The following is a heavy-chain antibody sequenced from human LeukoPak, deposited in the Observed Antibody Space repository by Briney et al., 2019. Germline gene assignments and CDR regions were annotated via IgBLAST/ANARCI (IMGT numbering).Heavy chain of an antibody. D-gene: IGHD3-9*01. J-gene: IGHJ3*02. CDR2: ISGSGGST. V-gene: IGHV3-23*01. Sequence: PGGSLRLSCAASGFTFSSYAMSWVRQAPGKGLEWVSAISGSGGSTYYADSVKGRFTISRDNAKNSLYLQMNSLRAEDTAVYYCARVTLPRYYDILTGYSYDAFDIWGQGTMVTVSS. CDR1: GFTFSSYA. CDR3: ARVTLPRYYDILTGYSYDAFDI.